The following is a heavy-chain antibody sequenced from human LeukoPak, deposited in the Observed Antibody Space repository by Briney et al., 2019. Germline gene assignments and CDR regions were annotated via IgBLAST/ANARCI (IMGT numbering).Heavy chain of an antibody. V-gene: IGHV4-39*07. CDR1: GDSITTNSYW. CDR2: IYSTGNT. Sequence: PSETLSLTCSISGDSITTNSYWWGWIRQSPGGGLEWVATIYSTGNTYFNPSLRGRVDISVDTSENQFSLKLNSVTAADTAVYYCASRFTVAGHNFDDWGQGTQVIVSS. D-gene: IGHD6-19*01. CDR3: ASRFTVAGHNFDD. J-gene: IGHJ4*02.